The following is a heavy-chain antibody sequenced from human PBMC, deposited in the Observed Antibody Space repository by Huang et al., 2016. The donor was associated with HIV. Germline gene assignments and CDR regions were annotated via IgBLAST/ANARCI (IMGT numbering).Heavy chain of an antibody. CDR1: GFFFSSYG. J-gene: IGHJ3*01. V-gene: IGHV3-30*18. CDR2: ITSNTIIK. D-gene: IGHD5-12*01. Sequence: QMHLVESGGGVVQSGQSLQVSCTASGFFFSSYGFHGVGQAPGKGLEWVASITSNTIIKPYADSLKGRFTISMDNSRNSLYLQMDNLRSDDSAVYYCVKELSAYSDHVFDAFDLWGPGTVVAVSS. CDR3: VKELSAYSDHVFDAFDL.